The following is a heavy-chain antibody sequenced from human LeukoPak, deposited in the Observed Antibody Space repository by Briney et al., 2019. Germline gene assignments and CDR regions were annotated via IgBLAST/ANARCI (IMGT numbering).Heavy chain of an antibody. CDR2: IYSGGST. CDR3: AKDAVAGHYSGFDY. Sequence: PGGSLRHTCAASGFTVSSNYVSWVRQAPGKGLEWVSVIYSGGSTYYADSVKGRFTISRDNSKNTLYLQMNSLRAEDTAVYYCAKDAVAGHYSGFDYWGQGTLVTVSS. CDR1: GFTVSSNY. V-gene: IGHV3-53*01. J-gene: IGHJ4*02. D-gene: IGHD6-19*01.